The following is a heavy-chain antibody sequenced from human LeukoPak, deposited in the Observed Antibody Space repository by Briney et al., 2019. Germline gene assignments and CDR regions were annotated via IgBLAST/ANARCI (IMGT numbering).Heavy chain of an antibody. CDR3: TRGQSYCGADCYSD. J-gene: IGHJ4*02. V-gene: IGHV3-66*01. Sequence: GGSLRLSCAASGFSVSSYYMSWVRQPPGKGLEWVSVMYTGGGRYYGDSVKGRFTISRDNSKNTVFLQMNSLRVEDTALYYCTRGQSYCGADCYSDWGQGTLVTVSS. CDR2: MYTGGGR. CDR1: GFSVSSYY. D-gene: IGHD2-21*02.